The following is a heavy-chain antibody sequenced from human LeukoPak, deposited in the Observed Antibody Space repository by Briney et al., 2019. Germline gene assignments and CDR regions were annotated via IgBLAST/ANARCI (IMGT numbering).Heavy chain of an antibody. CDR2: IDPKSGGT. D-gene: IGHD2-2*01. Sequence: ASVKVSCKASGYTFTAYYMHWVRQAPGQGLEWMGWIDPKSGGTNYAQKFQGRVTMTRDTSITTAYMELTSLQFDDTAVYYCALIAPPGTSSDYWGQGSLVTVSS. CDR1: GYTFTAYY. V-gene: IGHV1-2*02. CDR3: ALIAPPGTSSDY. J-gene: IGHJ4*02.